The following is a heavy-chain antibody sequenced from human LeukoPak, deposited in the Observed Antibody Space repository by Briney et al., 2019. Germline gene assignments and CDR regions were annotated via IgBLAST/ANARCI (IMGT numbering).Heavy chain of an antibody. Sequence: PGGSLRLSCAASGFTFSSYGMHWVRQAPGKGLEWVAVNGSYKYYADSVKGRFTISRDNSKNTLYLQMNSLRAEDTAVYYCAKAGSTWYFQHWGQGTLVTVSS. V-gene: IGHV3-30*18. CDR1: GFTFSSYG. J-gene: IGHJ1*01. CDR2: NGSYK. D-gene: IGHD6-13*01. CDR3: AKAGSTWYFQH.